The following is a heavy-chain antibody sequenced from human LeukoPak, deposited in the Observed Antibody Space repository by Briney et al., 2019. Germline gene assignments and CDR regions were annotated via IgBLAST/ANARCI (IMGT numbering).Heavy chain of an antibody. CDR3: ARINYGSGSYYTNYFDY. J-gene: IGHJ4*02. V-gene: IGHV3-30*04. CDR1: GFTFSSFA. Sequence: GRSLRLSCAASGFTFSSFAMHWVRPAPGKGLEWVAVISYDGSNKYYADSVKGRFTISRDNSKNTLYLQMNSLRAVDTAVYYCARINYGSGSYYTNYFDYWGQGTLVTVSS. CDR2: ISYDGSNK. D-gene: IGHD3-10*01.